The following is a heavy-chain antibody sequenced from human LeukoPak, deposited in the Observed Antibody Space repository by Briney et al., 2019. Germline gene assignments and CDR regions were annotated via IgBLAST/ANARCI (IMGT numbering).Heavy chain of an antibody. Sequence: SETLSLTCTVSGGSISSSSYYWGWIRQPPGKGLEWIGEIDHSGSINYNPSLKSRVTISADTSKNQFSLNLSSVTAADTAVYYCASRKLGNDYWGQGTLVTVSS. V-gene: IGHV4-39*07. CDR3: ASRKLGNDY. D-gene: IGHD7-27*01. J-gene: IGHJ4*02. CDR2: IDHSGSI. CDR1: GGSISSSSYY.